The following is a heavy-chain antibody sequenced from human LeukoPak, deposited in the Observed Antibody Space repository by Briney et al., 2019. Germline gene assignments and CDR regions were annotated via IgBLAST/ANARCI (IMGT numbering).Heavy chain of an antibody. CDR1: GFTFSSYS. CDR2: ISSSSSTI. D-gene: IGHD6-13*01. J-gene: IGHJ4*02. Sequence: GGSLRLSCAASGFTFSSYSMNWVRQAPGKGLEWVSYISSSSSTIYYADSVKGRFTISRDNAKNSLYLQMNSLRAEDTALYYCAKDLDMTAAAGTFDYWGQGTLVTVSS. V-gene: IGHV3-48*04. CDR3: AKDLDMTAAAGTFDY.